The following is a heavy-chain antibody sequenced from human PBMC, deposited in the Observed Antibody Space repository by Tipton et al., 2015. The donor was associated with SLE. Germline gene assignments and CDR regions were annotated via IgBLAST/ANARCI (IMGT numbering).Heavy chain of an antibody. CDR3: AKDSGSSWYSGWFDP. CDR2: INSDGSST. J-gene: IGHJ5*02. CDR1: GFTFSSYW. V-gene: IGHV3-74*01. D-gene: IGHD6-13*01. Sequence: GSLRLSCAASGFTFSSYWMHWVRQAPGKGLVWVSRINSDGSSTSYADSVKGRFTISRDNAKNTLYLQMNSLRADDTAVYYCAKDSGSSWYSGWFDPWGQGTLVTVSS.